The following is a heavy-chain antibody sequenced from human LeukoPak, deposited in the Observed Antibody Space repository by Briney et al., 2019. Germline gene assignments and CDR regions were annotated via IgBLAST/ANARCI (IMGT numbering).Heavy chain of an antibody. V-gene: IGHV3-23*01. CDR2: ISGSGGST. CDR3: AKWPLTGRTYYYDSSGYLNSGTHAEYFQH. Sequence: PGGSLRLSCAASGFTFSSYAMSWVRQAPGKGLEWVSAISGSGGSTYYADSVKGRFTISRDNSKNTLYLQMNSLRAEDTAVYYCAKWPLTGRTYYYDSSGYLNSGTHAEYFQHWGQGTLVTVSS. CDR1: GFTFSSYA. J-gene: IGHJ1*01. D-gene: IGHD3-22*01.